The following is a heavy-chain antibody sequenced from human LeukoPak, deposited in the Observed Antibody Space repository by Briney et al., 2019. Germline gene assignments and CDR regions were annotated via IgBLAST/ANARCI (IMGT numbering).Heavy chain of an antibody. CDR3: ARAPPTYYYDSSGYYPFDY. D-gene: IGHD3-22*01. V-gene: IGHV4-59*01. J-gene: IGHJ4*02. CDR2: IYCSGST. Sequence: SETLSLTCTVSGGSISSYYWSWIRQPPGKGLEWIGYIYCSGSTNYNPSLKSRVTISVDTSKNQFSLKLSSVTAADTAVYYCARAPPTYYYDSSGYYPFDYWGQGTLVTVSS. CDR1: GGSISSYY.